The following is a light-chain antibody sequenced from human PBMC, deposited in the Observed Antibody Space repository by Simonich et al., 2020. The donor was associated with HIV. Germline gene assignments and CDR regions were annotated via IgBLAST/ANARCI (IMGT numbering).Light chain of an antibody. J-gene: IGKJ1*01. CDR3: QQYYSTPPT. V-gene: IGKV4-1*01. Sequence: DIVMTQSPDSLAVSLGERATINCKSSQSVLYRCNNKEYLGWYQQKPGKPPKLLIDWASTRESGVPDRFSGSGSGTDFTLTISSLQAEDVAVYSCQQYYSTPPTFGQGTKVEIK. CDR2: WAS. CDR1: QSVLYRCNNKEY.